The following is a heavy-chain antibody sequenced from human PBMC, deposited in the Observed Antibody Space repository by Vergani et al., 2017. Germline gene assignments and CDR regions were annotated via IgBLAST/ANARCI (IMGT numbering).Heavy chain of an antibody. J-gene: IGHJ4*02. CDR1: GGTFSSYT. D-gene: IGHD3-22*01. Sequence: QVQLVHSGAEVKKPGSSVKVSCKASGGTFSSYTISWVRQAPGQGLEWMGRIIPILGIANYAQKFQGRVTITADKSTSTAYMELSSLRSEDTAVYYCASSVRCYYDSSGYYPFEYWGQGTLVTVSS. V-gene: IGHV1-69*02. CDR3: ASSVRCYYDSSGYYPFEY. CDR2: IIPILGIA.